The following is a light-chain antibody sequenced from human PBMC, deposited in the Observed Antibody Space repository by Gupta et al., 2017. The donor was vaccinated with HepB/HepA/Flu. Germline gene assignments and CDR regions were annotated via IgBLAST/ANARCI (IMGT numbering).Light chain of an antibody. CDR3: QSAASSAPYNVQ. J-gene: IGLJ2*01. Sequence: ARITCSGDALAKQNCYWYQQQPGHAPVLLTYKDIERSSGIPERFSGSSSGTTVTLTISEVQAEDEADYYCQSAASSAPYNVQFGGGTKLTVL. V-gene: IGLV3-25*03. CDR1: ALAKQN. CDR2: KDI.